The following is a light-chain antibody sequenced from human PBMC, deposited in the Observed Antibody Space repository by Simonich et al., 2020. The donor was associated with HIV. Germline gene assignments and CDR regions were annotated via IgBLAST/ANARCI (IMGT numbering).Light chain of an antibody. Sequence: QSVLTQPPSASGTPGQRVTISCSGSSSNIGSNYVYWYPQLPGTAPKLLIYRNNPRPSGVPYRFLGSKSGTSASLAISGRRSEDEADYYCAAWDDSLSGRVFGGGTKLTVL. V-gene: IGLV1-47*01. CDR1: SSNIGSNY. CDR2: RNN. CDR3: AAWDDSLSGRV. J-gene: IGLJ3*02.